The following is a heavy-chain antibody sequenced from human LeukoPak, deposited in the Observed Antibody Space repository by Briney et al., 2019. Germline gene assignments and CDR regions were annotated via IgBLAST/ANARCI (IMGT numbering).Heavy chain of an antibody. V-gene: IGHV1-8*01. Sequence: GASVKVSCKTSGYTFTSYDLNWVRQATGQGLEWMGWVNPNSGNTGYAQKFQGRVTITADESTSTAYMELSSLRSEDTAVDYCATSGGFCSGGSCLPYYWGQGTLVTVSS. CDR3: ATSGGFCSGGSCLPYY. CDR2: VNPNSGNT. J-gene: IGHJ4*02. CDR1: GYTFTSYD. D-gene: IGHD2-15*01.